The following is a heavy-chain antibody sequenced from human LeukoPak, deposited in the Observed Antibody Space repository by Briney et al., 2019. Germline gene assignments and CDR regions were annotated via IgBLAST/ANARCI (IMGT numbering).Heavy chain of an antibody. Sequence: GRSLRLSCAASGFTFSSYAMHWVRQAPGKGLEWVSSISSSSSYIYYADSVKGRFTISRDNAKNSLYLQMNSLRAEDTAVYYCAVNDGYCSSTSCPAFDYWGQGTLVTVSS. V-gene: IGHV3-21*01. CDR1: GFTFSSYA. J-gene: IGHJ4*02. CDR3: AVNDGYCSSTSCPAFDY. D-gene: IGHD2-2*01. CDR2: ISSSSSYI.